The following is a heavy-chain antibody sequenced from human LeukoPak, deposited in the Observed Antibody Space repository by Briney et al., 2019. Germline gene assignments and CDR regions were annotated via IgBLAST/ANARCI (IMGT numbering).Heavy chain of an antibody. D-gene: IGHD2-15*01. CDR1: GYTFTSYD. CDR3: ARDLRRYNWFDP. Sequence: ASVKVSCKASGYTFTSYDINWARQATGQGLEWMGWMNPNSGNTGYAQKFQGRVTMTRNTSISTAYMELSSLRSEDTAVSYCARDLRRYNWFDPWGQGTLVTVSS. CDR2: MNPNSGNT. J-gene: IGHJ5*02. V-gene: IGHV1-8*01.